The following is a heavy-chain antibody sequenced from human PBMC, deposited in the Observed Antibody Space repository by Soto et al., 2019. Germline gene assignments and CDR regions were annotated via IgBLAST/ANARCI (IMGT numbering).Heavy chain of an antibody. Sequence: ASVKVSCKASGYTFTSYYMHWVRQAPGQGLERMGIINPSGGSTSYAQKFQGRVTMTRDTSTSTVYMELSSLRSEDTAVYYCAREVFTFGGVIVNYYYYGMDVWGQGTTVTVSS. J-gene: IGHJ6*02. V-gene: IGHV1-46*03. D-gene: IGHD3-16*02. CDR2: INPSGGST. CDR3: AREVFTFGGVIVNYYYYGMDV. CDR1: GYTFTSYY.